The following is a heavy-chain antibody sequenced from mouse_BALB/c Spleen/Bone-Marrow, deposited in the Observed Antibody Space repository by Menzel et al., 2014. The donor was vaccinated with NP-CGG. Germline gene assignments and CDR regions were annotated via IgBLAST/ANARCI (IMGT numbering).Heavy chain of an antibody. Sequence: QVQLQQSGAELAKPGASVKMSCKASDYTFTTYWMHWVKQRPGQGLEWIGYIDPRTGYTEYSQKFKDKATLTADKSSSPAYMQLSSLTSEDSADYYCARYWDAYWGQGTLVTVSA. J-gene: IGHJ3*01. CDR1: DYTFTTYW. V-gene: IGHV1-7*01. CDR3: ARYWDAY. CDR2: IDPRTGYT. D-gene: IGHD4-1*01.